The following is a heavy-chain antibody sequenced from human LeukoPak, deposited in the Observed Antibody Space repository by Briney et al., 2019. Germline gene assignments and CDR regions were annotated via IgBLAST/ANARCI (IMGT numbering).Heavy chain of an antibody. J-gene: IGHJ4*02. Sequence: PSETLSLTCTVSGGSISSGGYYWSWIRQHPGKGLEWIGYIYYSGSTYYNPSLKSRVTISVDTSKNQFSLKLSSVTAADTAVYYCARAGKVHYGSGSKGFDYWGQGTLVTVSS. V-gene: IGHV4-31*03. CDR3: ARAGKVHYGSGSKGFDY. D-gene: IGHD3-10*01. CDR2: IYYSGST. CDR1: GGSISSGGYY.